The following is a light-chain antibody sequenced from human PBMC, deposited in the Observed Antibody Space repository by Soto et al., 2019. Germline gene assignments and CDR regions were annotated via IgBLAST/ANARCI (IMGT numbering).Light chain of an antibody. Sequence: EMVLTQSPGTLSLSPGERATLSCRASQSVSSSYLAWYQKKPGQAPRLLIYGASSMATGIPDRFSGSGSGTDFTLTISRLEPEDFAVYYCQQYGSSPWTFGQGTKVEIK. CDR1: QSVSSSY. CDR2: GAS. J-gene: IGKJ1*01. CDR3: QQYGSSPWT. V-gene: IGKV3-20*01.